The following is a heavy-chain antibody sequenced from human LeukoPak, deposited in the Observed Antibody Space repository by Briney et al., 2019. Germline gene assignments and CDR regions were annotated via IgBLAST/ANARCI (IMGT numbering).Heavy chain of an antibody. Sequence: GASVKVSCKASGYTFTSYDMHWGRQAPGQGLEWMGIINPSGGSTSYAQKFQGRVTMTRDMSTSTVYMELSSLRSEDTAVYYCARDRNYDFWSGYYTGYFDYWGQGTLVTVSS. D-gene: IGHD3-3*01. V-gene: IGHV1-46*01. CDR3: ARDRNYDFWSGYYTGYFDY. J-gene: IGHJ4*02. CDR2: INPSGGST. CDR1: GYTFTSYD.